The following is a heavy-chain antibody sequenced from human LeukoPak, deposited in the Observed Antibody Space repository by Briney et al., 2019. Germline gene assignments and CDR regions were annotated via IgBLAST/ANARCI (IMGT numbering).Heavy chain of an antibody. CDR2: INPKSGGT. V-gene: IGHV1-2*02. Sequence: ASVKVSCKASGYTFTAYAIHWVRQAPGQGLEWMGRINPKSGGTNYAQKFQGRVTMTRDTSISTAYMELSRLRSDDTAVYYCAKTSGTRLDPWGQGTLVTVSS. D-gene: IGHD1-1*01. CDR3: AKTSGTRLDP. J-gene: IGHJ5*02. CDR1: GYTFTAYA.